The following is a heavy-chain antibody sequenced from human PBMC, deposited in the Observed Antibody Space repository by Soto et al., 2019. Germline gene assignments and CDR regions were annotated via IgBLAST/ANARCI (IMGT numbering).Heavy chain of an antibody. CDR3: AKDQTYVYLLDY. V-gene: IGHV3-23*01. CDR1: GFTFSSYS. J-gene: IGHJ4*02. CDR2: ISGRGVDT. D-gene: IGHD2-8*01. Sequence: PGGSLRLSCAASGFTFSSYSMNWVRQAPGKGLEWVSSISGRGVDTLYADSVKGRFTISRDNSRNTLYLQVNSLRAEDTAVYYWAKDQTYVYLLDYWGQGTLVTVSS.